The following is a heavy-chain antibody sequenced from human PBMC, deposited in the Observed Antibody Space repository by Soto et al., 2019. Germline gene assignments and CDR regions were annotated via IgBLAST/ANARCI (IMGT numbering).Heavy chain of an antibody. CDR3: TRDLVVVTAPGAFDI. J-gene: IGHJ3*02. CDR2: IRSKAYGGTT. V-gene: IGHV3-49*04. CDR1: GFTLGGYS. Sequence: GGALRLSCTASGFTLGGYSISWVRPGPGEGLEWVGFIRSKAYGGTTEYAASVKGRFTISRDDSKSIAYLQVNSLKTEDTAVYYCTRDLVVVTAPGAFDIWGQGTMVTV. D-gene: IGHD2-21*02.